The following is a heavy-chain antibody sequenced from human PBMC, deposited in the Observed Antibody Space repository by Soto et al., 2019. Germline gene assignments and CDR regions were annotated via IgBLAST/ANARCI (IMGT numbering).Heavy chain of an antibody. Sequence: QVTLKESGPVLVKPTQTLTLTCTVSGFSLSNTKMGVSWIRQPPGKALEWLAHIFSNDEKSYRTSLKSRVTMSKDTSNSQVVLTMTNMDPADTATYYCARIRMYGDYSSSFDIWCHGTTVTVSS. V-gene: IGHV2-26*01. J-gene: IGHJ3*02. D-gene: IGHD4-17*01. CDR1: GFSLSNTKMG. CDR2: IFSNDEK. CDR3: ARIRMYGDYSSSFDI.